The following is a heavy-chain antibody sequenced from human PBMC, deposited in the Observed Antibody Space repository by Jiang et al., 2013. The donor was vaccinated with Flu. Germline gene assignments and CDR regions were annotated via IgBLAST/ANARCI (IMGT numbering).Heavy chain of an antibody. CDR1: GFSLNTTGMC. CDR3: ARSPSGNCHYFDH. CDR2: IDWDDDA. J-gene: IGHJ4*02. D-gene: IGHD1-26*01. V-gene: IGHV2-70*01. Sequence: KPTQTLTLTCTFSGFSLNTTGMCVTWIRQPPGKALEWLALIDWDDDAYYSTSLRTRLTISKDSSKNQVVLRMTHMDPVDTGTYFCARSPSGNCHYFDHWGQGAPGHRLL.